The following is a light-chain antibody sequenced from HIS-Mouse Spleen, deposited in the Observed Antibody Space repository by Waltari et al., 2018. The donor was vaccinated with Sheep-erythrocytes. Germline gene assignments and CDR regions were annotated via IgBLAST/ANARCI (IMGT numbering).Light chain of an antibody. CDR1: QSLLHSNGYNY. Sequence: DIVMTQSPLSLPVTPGEPASISCRSSQSLLHSNGYNYLDWYLQKPGQSPQLLIYLGSNRASGVPDRFSGSGSGTDFTLTISSLQPEDFATYYCQQANSFPPTFGQGTKVEIK. V-gene: IGKV2-28*01. J-gene: IGKJ1*01. CDR2: LGS. CDR3: QQANSFPPT.